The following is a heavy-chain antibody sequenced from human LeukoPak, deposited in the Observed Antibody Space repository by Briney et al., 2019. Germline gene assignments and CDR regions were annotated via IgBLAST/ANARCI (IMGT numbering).Heavy chain of an antibody. J-gene: IGHJ3*02. CDR3: AKVRRGGAFDI. V-gene: IGHV3-74*01. CDR2: ISTDGSST. CDR1: RFTFSNYC. Sequence: GGSLRLSCAASRFTFSNYCMHWVRQAPGKGLVCVSLISTDGSSTTYADSVKGRFTISRDNSKNTLYLQMNRLRAEDTAVYYSAKVRRGGAFDIWGQGTMVTVSS. D-gene: IGHD3-10*01.